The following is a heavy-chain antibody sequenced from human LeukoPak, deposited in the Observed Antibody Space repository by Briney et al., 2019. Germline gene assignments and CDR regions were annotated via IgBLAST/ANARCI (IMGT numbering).Heavy chain of an antibody. V-gene: IGHV1-69*01. Sequence: SVKVSCKASGGTFSSYAISWVRQAPGQGLEWMGGIIPIFGTAIYAQKFQGRVTITADESTSTAYMELSSLRSEDTAVYYCARESGSYPDAFDIWGQGTMVTVSS. CDR1: GGTFSSYA. CDR2: IIPIFGTA. CDR3: ARESGSYPDAFDI. J-gene: IGHJ3*02. D-gene: IGHD1-26*01.